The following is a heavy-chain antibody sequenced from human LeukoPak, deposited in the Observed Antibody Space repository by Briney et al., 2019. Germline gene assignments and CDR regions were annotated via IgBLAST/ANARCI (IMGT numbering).Heavy chain of an antibody. D-gene: IGHD2-2*01. V-gene: IGHV4-34*01. Sequence: LETLSLTCAVYGGSFSGYYWSWIRQPPGKGLEWIGEINHSGSTNYNPSLKSRVTISVDTSKNQFSLKLSSVTAADTAVYYCARGYCSSTSCYGFADYWGQGTLVTVSS. CDR1: GGSFSGYY. CDR2: INHSGST. CDR3: ARGYCSSTSCYGFADY. J-gene: IGHJ4*02.